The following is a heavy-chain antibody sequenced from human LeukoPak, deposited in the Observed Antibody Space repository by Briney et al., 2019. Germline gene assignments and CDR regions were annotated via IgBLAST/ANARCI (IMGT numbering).Heavy chain of an antibody. D-gene: IGHD2-15*01. J-gene: IGHJ6*02. CDR1: GTSISSSSHY. CDR3: ARHEAVRGGGYYGMDV. CDR2: TSYSGSA. Sequence: SETLSLTCSVSGTSISSSSHYWGWIRQPPGKGRGWIGTTSYSGSAHYNSSLKSRTTMSVDTSKNQVSLKLSSVTAADTAVYYCARHEAVRGGGYYGMDVWGQGNTVPVSS. V-gene: IGHV4-39*01.